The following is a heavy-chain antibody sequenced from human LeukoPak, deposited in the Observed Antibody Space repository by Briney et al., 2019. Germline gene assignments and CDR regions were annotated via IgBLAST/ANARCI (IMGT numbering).Heavy chain of an antibody. D-gene: IGHD2-2*02. Sequence: GSLRLSCAASGFTVSSNYMSWVRQAPGKGLEWVSVIYSGGSTYYADSVKGRFTISRDNSKNTLYLQMNSLRAEDTAVYYCARDPGGPHTVKWDAFDIWGQGTMVTVSS. CDR1: GFTVSSNY. J-gene: IGHJ3*02. V-gene: IGHV3-53*01. CDR3: ARDPGGPHTVKWDAFDI. CDR2: IYSGGST.